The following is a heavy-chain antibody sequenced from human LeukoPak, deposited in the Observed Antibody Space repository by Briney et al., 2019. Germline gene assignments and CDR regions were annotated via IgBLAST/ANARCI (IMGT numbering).Heavy chain of an antibody. D-gene: IGHD3-10*01. CDR2: ISGSGGST. CDR1: GFTFSSYA. CDR3: AKDTKYYYGSGSYFDY. J-gene: IGHJ4*02. V-gene: IGHV3-23*01. Sequence: GGSLRLSCAASGFTFSSYAMSWVRPAPGKGLEWVSAISGSGGSTYYADSVKGRFTISRDNSKNTLYLQMNSLRAEDTAVYYCAKDTKYYYGSGSYFDYWGQGTLVTVSS.